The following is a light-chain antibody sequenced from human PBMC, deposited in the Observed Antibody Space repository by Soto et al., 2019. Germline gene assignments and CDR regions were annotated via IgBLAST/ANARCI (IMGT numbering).Light chain of an antibody. CDR3: QQYNSYFQT. CDR1: QSISRW. CDR2: DAY. Sequence: DIQMTQSPSTLSASVGDRVTITCRASQSISRWLAWSQQKPGKAPKLLIYDAYNLESGVPSRFSGSGSGTEFTLTISSLQPDDLAPYSCQQYNSYFQTFGHGTKVEIK. J-gene: IGKJ1*01. V-gene: IGKV1-5*01.